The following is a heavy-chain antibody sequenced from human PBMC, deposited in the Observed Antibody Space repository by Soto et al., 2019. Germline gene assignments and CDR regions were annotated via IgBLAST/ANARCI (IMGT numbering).Heavy chain of an antibody. CDR2: IYYSGST. CDR1: GGSISSYY. J-gene: IGHJ5*02. V-gene: IGHV4-59*01. D-gene: IGHD6-13*01. Sequence: SETLSLTCTVSGGSISSYYWSWIRQPPGKGLEWIGYIYYSGSTNYNPSLKSRVTISVDTSKSHFSLKLSSVTAADTAVYHCARGYSNSWYWFDPWGQGTLVTVSS. CDR3: ARGYSNSWYWFDP.